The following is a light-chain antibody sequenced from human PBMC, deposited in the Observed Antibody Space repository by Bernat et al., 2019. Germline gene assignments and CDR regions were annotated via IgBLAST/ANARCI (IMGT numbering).Light chain of an antibody. J-gene: IGKJ1*01. V-gene: IGKV1-39*01. CDR1: KSISIY. CDR3: QQSHTTPRT. CDR2: AAS. Sequence: IQLTQSPRSLSASVGDRVNITCRASKSISIYLNWYQQKPGKVPEVFIYAASSLQSGVPSRFSGSGSGTDFTLTITSLQPDDSAIYYCQQSHTTPRTFGQGTTVEI.